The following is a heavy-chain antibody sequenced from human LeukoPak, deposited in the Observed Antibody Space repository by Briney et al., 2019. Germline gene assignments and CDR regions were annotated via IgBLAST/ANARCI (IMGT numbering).Heavy chain of an antibody. CDR3: ARDERYDSSGYPFDY. CDR1: GYTFTGYY. J-gene: IGHJ4*02. CDR2: INPKSGGT. D-gene: IGHD3-22*01. V-gene: IGHV1-2*02. Sequence: GASVKVSCKASGYTFTGYYMHWVRQAPGQGLEWMGWINPKSGGTNYAQKFQGRVTMTRDTSINTAYMELSRLRSDDTAVYYCARDERYDSSGYPFDYWGQGTLVTVSS.